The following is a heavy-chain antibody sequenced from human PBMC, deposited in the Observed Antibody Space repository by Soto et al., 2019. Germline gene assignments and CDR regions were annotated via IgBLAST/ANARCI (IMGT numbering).Heavy chain of an antibody. D-gene: IGHD3-16*01. J-gene: IGHJ1*01. Sequence: EVHLVESGGGLIQPGGSPRLSCAPSGFSVSANYMSWVRQAPGRGLECVSSIYSGGSTVYADSVKGRFTISRDNSKNTLYLQMNSLRAEDTAVYYCARASSRWGSDAAHWGQGTLVTVSP. CDR2: IYSGGST. V-gene: IGHV3-53*01. CDR1: GFSVSANY. CDR3: ARASSRWGSDAAH.